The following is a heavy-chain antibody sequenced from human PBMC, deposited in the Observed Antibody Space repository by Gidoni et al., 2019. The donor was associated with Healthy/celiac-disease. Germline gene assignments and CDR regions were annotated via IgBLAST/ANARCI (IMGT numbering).Heavy chain of an antibody. Sequence: QVQLQESGPGLVKPSETLSLTCTASGGSICSYYWSWIRQPPGKGLEWIGYIYYRGSTNYNPSLKSRVTISVDTSKNQFSLKLSSVTAADTAVYYCARELRGYSYGRYYYYYGMDVWGQGTTVTVSS. V-gene: IGHV4-59*01. CDR2: IYYRGST. J-gene: IGHJ6*02. D-gene: IGHD5-18*01. CDR1: GGSICSYY. CDR3: ARELRGYSYGRYYYYYGMDV.